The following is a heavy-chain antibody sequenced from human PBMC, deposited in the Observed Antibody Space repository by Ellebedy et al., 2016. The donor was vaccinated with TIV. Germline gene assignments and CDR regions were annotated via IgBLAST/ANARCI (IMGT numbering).Heavy chain of an antibody. Sequence: ASVKVSXXVSGYTLTELSMHWVRQAPGKGLEWMGGFDPEDGETIYAQKFQGRVTMTEDTSTDTAYMELSSLRSEDTAVYYCARGITIFGVVIQSYYYYYGMDVWGQGTTVTVSS. D-gene: IGHD3-3*01. V-gene: IGHV1-24*01. CDR1: GYTLTELS. J-gene: IGHJ6*02. CDR2: FDPEDGET. CDR3: ARGITIFGVVIQSYYYYYGMDV.